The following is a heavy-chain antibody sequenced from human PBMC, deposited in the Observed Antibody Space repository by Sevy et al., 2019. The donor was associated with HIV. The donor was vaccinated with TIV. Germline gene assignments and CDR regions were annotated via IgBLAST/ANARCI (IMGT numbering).Heavy chain of an antibody. Sequence: GGSLRLSCAASGFTFSSYAMSWVRQAPGKGLEWVSAISGSGGSTYYADSVKGRFTISRDNSKNTLYLQMNSLRAEDTAVYYCATEHSSGYYYPVDYWGQGTLVTVSS. D-gene: IGHD3-22*01. CDR3: ATEHSSGYYYPVDY. CDR2: ISGSGGST. J-gene: IGHJ4*02. V-gene: IGHV3-23*01. CDR1: GFTFSSYA.